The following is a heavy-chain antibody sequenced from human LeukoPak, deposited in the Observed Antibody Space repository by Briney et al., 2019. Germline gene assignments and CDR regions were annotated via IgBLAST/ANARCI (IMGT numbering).Heavy chain of an antibody. J-gene: IGHJ4*02. CDR2: INTDSSDI. Sequence: GGSLRLSCAASGFTFSRYAMNWVRQAPGKGLEWISYINTDSSDIHYADSVKGRFTISRDNARNTLYLQLSSLRAEDSAVYYCARDTFQPGLIDSWGQGTLVTVSS. D-gene: IGHD2-2*01. V-gene: IGHV3-21*05. CDR3: ARDTFQPGLIDS. CDR1: GFTFSRYA.